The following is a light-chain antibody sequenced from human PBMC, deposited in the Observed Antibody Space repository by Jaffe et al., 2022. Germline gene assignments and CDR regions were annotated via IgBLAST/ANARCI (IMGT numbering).Light chain of an antibody. CDR1: LSFSSW. CDR2: KAS. Sequence: DIQMTQSPSTLSASVGDRVTITCRASLSFSSWLAWYQQKPGKAPKLLIYKASSLESGVPSRFSGSGSGTEFTLTISSLQPDDFATYYCQQYNSYPWTFGQGTKVEIK. V-gene: IGKV1-5*03. J-gene: IGKJ1*01. CDR3: QQYNSYPWT.